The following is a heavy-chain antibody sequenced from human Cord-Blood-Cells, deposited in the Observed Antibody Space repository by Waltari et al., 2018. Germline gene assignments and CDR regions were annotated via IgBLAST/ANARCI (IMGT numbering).Heavy chain of an antibody. V-gene: IGHV3-30-3*01. CDR3: ARGNWDDAFDI. CDR1: GFTFSSYA. D-gene: IGHD7-27*01. CDR2: ITYDGSNT. Sequence: QVQLVESGGGVVQPGRSLRLSCAASGFTFSSYAMHWVRQAPGKGLGWVAVITYDGSNTYYADAVKGRFTIARDNSRNTLYLQMSSLRAEDTAVYYCARGNWDDAFDIWGQGTMVTVSS. J-gene: IGHJ3*02.